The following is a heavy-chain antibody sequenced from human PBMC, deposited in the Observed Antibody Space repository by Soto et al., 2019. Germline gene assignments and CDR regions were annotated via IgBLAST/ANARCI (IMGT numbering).Heavy chain of an antibody. CDR2: IIPIFGTA. D-gene: IGHD3-22*01. V-gene: IGHV1-69*13. CDR1: GGTFSSYA. Sequence: SVKVSCNASGGTFSSYAISWVRQAPGQGLEWMGGIIPIFGTANYAQKFQGRVTITADESTSTAYMELSSLRSEDTAVYYCARDDYYDSSGYYSTNAFDIWGQGTMVTVSS. J-gene: IGHJ3*02. CDR3: ARDDYYDSSGYYSTNAFDI.